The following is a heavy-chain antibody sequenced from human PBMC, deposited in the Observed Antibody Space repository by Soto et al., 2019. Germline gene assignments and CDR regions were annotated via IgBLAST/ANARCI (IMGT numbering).Heavy chain of an antibody. J-gene: IGHJ4*02. V-gene: IGHV3-7*03. Sequence: PGGSLRLSCAASGFTFSSYWMSWVRQAPGKGLEWVANIKQDGSEKYYVDSVKGRFTISRDNAKNSLYLQMNSLRAEDTAVYYCARDEGGDTAIGAYFDYWGQGTLVTVSS. CDR2: IKQDGSEK. D-gene: IGHD5-18*01. CDR3: ARDEGGDTAIGAYFDY. CDR1: GFTFSSYW.